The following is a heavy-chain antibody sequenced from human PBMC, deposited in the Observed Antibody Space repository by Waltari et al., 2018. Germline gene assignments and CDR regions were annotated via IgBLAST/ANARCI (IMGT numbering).Heavy chain of an antibody. CDR1: GGTFSSYA. J-gene: IGHJ4*02. D-gene: IGHD3-22*01. Sequence: QVQLVQSGAEVKKPGSSVKVSGKASGGTFSSYAISWVRQSPGHGLGWMGGIIPIFGTANYAQKFQGRVTITADESTSTAYMELSSLRSEDTAVYYCASLNGRGYYDSSGYYGYFDYWGQGTLVTVSS. CDR2: IIPIFGTA. CDR3: ASLNGRGYYDSSGYYGYFDY. V-gene: IGHV1-69*01.